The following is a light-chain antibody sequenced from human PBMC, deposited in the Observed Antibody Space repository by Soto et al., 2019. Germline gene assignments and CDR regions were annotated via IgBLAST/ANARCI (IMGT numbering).Light chain of an antibody. CDR2: GAS. J-gene: IGKJ2*01. V-gene: IGKV3-15*01. Sequence: ELVMPQSPATLSVSLGDRATLSCRASQSVGSYLAWYQQKPGQAPRLLIYGASTRATGIPARFSGSGSETDFTLTISSLQSEDFAVYYCQQYDSWPPSYTFGQGTKLEIK. CDR1: QSVGSY. CDR3: QQYDSWPPSYT.